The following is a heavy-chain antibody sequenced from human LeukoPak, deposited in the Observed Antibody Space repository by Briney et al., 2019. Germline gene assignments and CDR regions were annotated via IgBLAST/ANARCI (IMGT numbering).Heavy chain of an antibody. CDR3: ATRVGLTRYWYFNL. V-gene: IGHV3-23*01. Sequence: GGSLRLSCAASGFTFSNSAMSWVRQAPGKGLEWVSSISASGGSTSYADSVKGRFTFSRDNSKNTLYLQMNSLRVEDTAVYYCATRVGLTRYWYFNLWGRGTLVTVSS. J-gene: IGHJ2*01. CDR2: ISASGGST. CDR1: GFTFSNSA.